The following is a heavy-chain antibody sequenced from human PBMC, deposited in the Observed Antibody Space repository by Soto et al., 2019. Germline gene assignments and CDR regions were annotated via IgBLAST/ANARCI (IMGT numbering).Heavy chain of an antibody. V-gene: IGHV1-2*02. CDR2: VNPHTGDS. CDR1: GYAFSAYY. CDR3: ARRHGARSNVFRSAFPLDF. Sequence: VQLVQSGAEVKRPGASVKVSCQASGYAFSAYYIHWVRQAPGQGHEWMGWVNPHTGDSKYTEIFKGRVTLTRDTSTNTSYMDLTSLTSADTAVYYCARRHGARSNVFRSAFPLDFWGQGTLVAVSS. D-gene: IGHD3-3*01. J-gene: IGHJ4*01.